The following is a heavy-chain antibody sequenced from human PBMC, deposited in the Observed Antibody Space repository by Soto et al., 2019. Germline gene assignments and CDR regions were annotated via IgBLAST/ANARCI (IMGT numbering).Heavy chain of an antibody. CDR2: IYYSGST. CDR3: ARLKIAAAPFDY. V-gene: IGHV4-59*08. J-gene: IGHJ4*02. D-gene: IGHD6-13*01. CDR1: GGSISSYY. Sequence: SETLSLTCTVSGGSISSYYLSWIRQPPGKGLEWIGYIYYSGSTNYNPSLQSRVTISVDTSKNQFSLKLSSVTAADTAVYYCARLKIAAAPFDYWGQGTLVTVSS.